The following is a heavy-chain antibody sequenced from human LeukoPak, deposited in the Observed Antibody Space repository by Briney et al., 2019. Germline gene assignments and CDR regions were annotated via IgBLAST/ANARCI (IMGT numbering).Heavy chain of an antibody. CDR1: GYTFTGYY. CDR2: INPNSGGT. Sequence: ASVKVSCKASGYTFTGYYMHWVRQAPGQGLEWMGRINPNSGGTNYAQKFQGWVTMTRDTSISTAYMELSRLRSDDTAVYYCARGVVVPAAMRGGDYYYYGMDVWGQGTTVTVSS. D-gene: IGHD2-2*01. V-gene: IGHV1-2*04. J-gene: IGHJ6*02. CDR3: ARGVVVPAAMRGGDYYYYGMDV.